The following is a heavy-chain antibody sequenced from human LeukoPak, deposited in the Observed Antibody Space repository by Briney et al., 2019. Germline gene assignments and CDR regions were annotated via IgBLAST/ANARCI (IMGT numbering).Heavy chain of an antibody. CDR1: GFTFDSYA. V-gene: IGHV3-23*01. J-gene: IGHJ6*02. Sequence: GGSLRLSCVASGFTFDSYAMSWVRQAPGKGLEWVSAISGSGKSNSPWYADSVRGRFTISRDNSKNTVYLQMNSLRTEDTAVYYCARGLPNYYGMDVWGQGTTVTVSS. CDR3: ARGLPNYYGMDV. CDR2: ISGSGKSNSP.